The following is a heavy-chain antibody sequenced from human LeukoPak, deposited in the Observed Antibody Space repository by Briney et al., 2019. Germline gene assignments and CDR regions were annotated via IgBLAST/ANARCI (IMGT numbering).Heavy chain of an antibody. CDR3: AKRGVVIRVILVGFHKEAYYFDS. D-gene: IGHD3-22*01. CDR2: IGASGGGT. Sequence: GGSLRLSCAVSGITLSNYGMSWVRQAPGKGLEWVAGIGASGGGTDYADSVKGRFTISRDNPKNTLYLQMNSLRAEDTAVYFCAKRGVVIRVILVGFHKEAYYFDSWGQGALVTVSS. J-gene: IGHJ4*02. CDR1: GITLSNYG. V-gene: IGHV3-23*01.